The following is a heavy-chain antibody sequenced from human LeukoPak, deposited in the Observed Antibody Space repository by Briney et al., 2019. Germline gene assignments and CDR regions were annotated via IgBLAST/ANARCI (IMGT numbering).Heavy chain of an antibody. CDR3: AKGPQLYSGNHPNF. D-gene: IGHD1-26*01. J-gene: IGHJ4*02. V-gene: IGHV3-23*01. Sequence: GGSLRLSCAASGFTFTSVATTWVRQAPGQGLEWVSTITGSDDATYYGDSVKGRFTISRDYSSNTVYLQMNSLRSEDTAIYYCAKGPQLYSGNHPNFWGQGTLVTVSS. CDR1: GFTFTSVA. CDR2: ITGSDDAT.